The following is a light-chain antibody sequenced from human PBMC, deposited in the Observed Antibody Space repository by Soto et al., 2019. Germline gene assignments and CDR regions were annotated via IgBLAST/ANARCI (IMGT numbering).Light chain of an antibody. J-gene: IGLJ3*02. CDR2: NTY. CDR1: SSNIGSHT. V-gene: IGLV1-44*01. Sequence: VLTQPPSASGTPGQRVTISCSGSSSNIGSHTVNWYQQLPGTAPRLLIYNTYYRPSGVPDRFSGSKSGTSASLAISGLQSEDEADYYCAAWDDSLNGVVFGGGTKLTVL. CDR3: AAWDDSLNGVV.